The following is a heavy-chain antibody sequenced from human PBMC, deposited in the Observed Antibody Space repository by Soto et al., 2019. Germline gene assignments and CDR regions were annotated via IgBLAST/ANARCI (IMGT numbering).Heavy chain of an antibody. CDR2: IKSKTDGGTT. J-gene: IGHJ4*02. D-gene: IGHD1-20*01. CDR1: GFTFSNAW. CDR3: TSTYITGEYRYDY. V-gene: IGHV3-15*07. Sequence: GGSLRLSCAASGFTFSNAWMNWVRQAPGKGLEWVGRIKSKTDGGTTDYAAPVKGRFTISRDDSKNTLYLQMNSLKTEDTAVYYCTSTYITGEYRYDYWGQGTLVTVSS.